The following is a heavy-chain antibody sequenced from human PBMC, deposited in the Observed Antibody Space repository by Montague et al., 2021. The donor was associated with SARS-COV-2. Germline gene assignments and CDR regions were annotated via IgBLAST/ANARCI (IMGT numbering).Heavy chain of an antibody. CDR1: GVSLSTPNVG. V-gene: IGHV2-5*01. J-gene: IGHJ4*02. D-gene: IGHD3-9*01. Sequence: PALVKPTQTLTLTCTFSGVSLSTPNVGVGWIRQPPGKALEWLALXYSNDDKRYSPSLQSRLTITKDTSKNQVVLSLTNVDPVDTATYYCAHLIRYYDIFTGIPFDYWGQGTQVTVSA. CDR3: AHLIRYYDIFTGIPFDY. CDR2: XYSNDDK.